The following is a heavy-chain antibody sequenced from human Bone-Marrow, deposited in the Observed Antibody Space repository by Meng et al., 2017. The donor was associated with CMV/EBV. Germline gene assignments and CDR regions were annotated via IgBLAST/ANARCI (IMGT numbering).Heavy chain of an antibody. CDR3: ARDLAYYDFWSGYQSYYYYGMVF. J-gene: IGHJ6*02. Sequence: GGSLRLSCAASGFTFSSYAMHWVRQAPGKGLEWVAVISYDGSNKYYADSVKGRFTISRDNSKNTLYLQMNSLRAEDTAVYYCARDLAYYDFWSGYQSYYYYGMVFWGQGTTVTVSS. CDR2: ISYDGSNK. V-gene: IGHV3-30*04. CDR1: GFTFSSYA. D-gene: IGHD3-3*01.